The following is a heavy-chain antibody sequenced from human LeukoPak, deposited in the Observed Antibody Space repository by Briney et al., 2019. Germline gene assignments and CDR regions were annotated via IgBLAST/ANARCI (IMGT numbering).Heavy chain of an antibody. CDR3: ARDWGDVQLERRVAFDI. D-gene: IGHD1-1*01. J-gene: IGHJ3*02. V-gene: IGHV4-61*02. CDR2: IYTSGST. Sequence: SQTLSLTCSVAGGSISSGSYYWSWIRQPAGKGLEWIGRIYTSGSTNYNPSLKSRVTISVDRSKNQFSLKLSSVTAADTAVYYCARDWGDVQLERRVAFDIWGQGTMVTVSS. CDR1: GGSISSGSYY.